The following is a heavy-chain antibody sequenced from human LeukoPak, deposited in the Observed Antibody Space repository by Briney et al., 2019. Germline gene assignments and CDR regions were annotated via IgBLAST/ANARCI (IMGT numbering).Heavy chain of an antibody. CDR3: AKRGVVIRVILVGFHKEAYYFDS. D-gene: IGHD3-22*01. CDR1: GITLSNYG. Sequence: GGSLRLSCAISGITLSNYGMSWVRLAPGKGLEWVAGISDSGGRTNYADSVKGRFTISRDNSKNTLYLQMNSLRAEDTAVYFCAKRGVVIRVILVGFHKEAYYFDSWGQGALVTVSS. V-gene: IGHV3-23*01. CDR2: ISDSGGRT. J-gene: IGHJ4*02.